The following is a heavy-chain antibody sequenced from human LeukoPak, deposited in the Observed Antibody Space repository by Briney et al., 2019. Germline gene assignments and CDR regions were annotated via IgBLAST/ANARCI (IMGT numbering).Heavy chain of an antibody. Sequence: GASVKVSCKASGYTFTSYYMHWVRQAPGQGLEWMGWISGYNTNTNYAQKLQGRVTMTTDTSTSTAYMELRSLRSDDTAVYYCARGWYGMDVWGQGTTVTVSS. CDR2: ISGYNTNT. J-gene: IGHJ6*02. CDR1: GYTFTSYY. V-gene: IGHV1-18*04. CDR3: ARGWYGMDV. D-gene: IGHD6-13*01.